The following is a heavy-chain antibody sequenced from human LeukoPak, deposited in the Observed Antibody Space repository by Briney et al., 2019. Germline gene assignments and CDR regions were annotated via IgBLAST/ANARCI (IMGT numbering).Heavy chain of an antibody. J-gene: IGHJ4*02. D-gene: IGHD3-22*01. CDR1: GYTFTGYY. V-gene: IGHV1-2*02. CDR2: INPNSGGT. CDR3: ARGSAAYYYDSSGPFDY. Sequence: ASVKVSCKASGYTFTGYYMHWVRQAPGQGLEWMGWINPNSGGTNYAQKFQGRVTMTRDTSISTAYMELSRLRSDDTAVYYCARGSAAYYYDSSGPFDYWGREPWSPSPQ.